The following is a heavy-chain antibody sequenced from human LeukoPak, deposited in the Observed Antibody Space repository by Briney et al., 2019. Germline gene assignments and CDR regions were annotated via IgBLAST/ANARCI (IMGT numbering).Heavy chain of an antibody. D-gene: IGHD2-21*02. CDR3: ARVVYCGGDCYSKYFYGMDV. J-gene: IGHJ6*02. V-gene: IGHV1-2*02. Sequence: RASVKVSCKTSGYTFTGYHMHWVRQAPGQGLEWMGWINPHSGGTNFAQKFQGRVTMTRDTSITTAYMELSRLRSDDTAVYYCARVVYCGGDCYSKYFYGMDVWGQGTTVTVSS. CDR1: GYTFTGYH. CDR2: INPHSGGT.